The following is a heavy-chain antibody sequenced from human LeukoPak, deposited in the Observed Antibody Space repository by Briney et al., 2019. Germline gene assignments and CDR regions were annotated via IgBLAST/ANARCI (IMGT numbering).Heavy chain of an antibody. CDR1: GFTFSNSA. D-gene: IGHD6-19*01. CDR3: AKGIYSSGWSYFDY. Sequence: GGSLRLTCAASGFTFSNSAMSWVRQAPGKGLEWVSTLSGSGITTYYADSVKGRFTISRDNSKNTLYLQMNSLRAEDTAVYYCAKGIYSSGWSYFDYWGHGTLVTVSS. J-gene: IGHJ4*01. CDR2: LSGSGITT. V-gene: IGHV3-23*01.